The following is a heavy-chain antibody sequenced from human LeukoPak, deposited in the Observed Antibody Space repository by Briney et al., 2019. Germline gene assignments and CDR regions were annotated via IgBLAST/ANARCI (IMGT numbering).Heavy chain of an antibody. CDR2: INHSGST. D-gene: IGHD1-1*01. Sequence: SETLSLTCAVYGGSFSGYYWSRIRQPPGKGLEWIGEINHSGSTNYNPSLKSRVTISVDTSKNQFSLKLNSVTAADTAVYYCVRPTGLEPPGPYRGFDPWGQGTRVTISS. CDR3: VRPTGLEPPGPYRGFDP. CDR1: GGSFSGYY. V-gene: IGHV4-34*01. J-gene: IGHJ5*02.